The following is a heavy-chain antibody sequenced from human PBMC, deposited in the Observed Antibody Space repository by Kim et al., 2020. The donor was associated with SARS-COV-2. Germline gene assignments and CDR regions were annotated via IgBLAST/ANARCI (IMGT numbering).Heavy chain of an antibody. D-gene: IGHD2-15*01. J-gene: IGHJ4*02. V-gene: IGHV4-39*07. Sequence: KPSLKCRVTRSVDTSKDQFSVKLSSVTAADTAVYYCARYCSGGSCYASGYWGQGTLVTVSS. CDR3: ARYCSGGSCYASGY.